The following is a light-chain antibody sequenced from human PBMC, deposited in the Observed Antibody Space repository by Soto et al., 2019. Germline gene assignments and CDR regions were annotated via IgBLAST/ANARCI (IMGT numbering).Light chain of an antibody. Sequence: QSVLTQPPSTSGTPGQGVTISCSGSSSNIGSNYVYSYQQLPGTAPKVLMYRNDQRPSGVPDRFSGSKSGTSASLAISALRSEDEADYYCAAWDDSLSGVVFGGGTKVTVL. CDR3: AAWDDSLSGVV. CDR2: RND. J-gene: IGLJ2*01. V-gene: IGLV1-47*01. CDR1: SSNIGSNY.